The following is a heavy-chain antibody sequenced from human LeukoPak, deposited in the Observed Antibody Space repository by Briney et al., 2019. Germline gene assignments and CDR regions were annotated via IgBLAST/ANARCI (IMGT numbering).Heavy chain of an antibody. CDR1: GFTFSSYG. D-gene: IGHD6-13*01. V-gene: IGHV3-23*01. CDR2: ISGSGGST. Sequence: GGSLRLSCAASGFTFSSYGMSWVRQAPGKGLEWVSAISGSGGSTYYADSVKGRFTISRDNSKNTLYLQMNSLRAEDTAVYYCERKITAAGNYLDYWGQGHRVPVSA. CDR3: ERKITAAGNYLDY. J-gene: IGHJ4*02.